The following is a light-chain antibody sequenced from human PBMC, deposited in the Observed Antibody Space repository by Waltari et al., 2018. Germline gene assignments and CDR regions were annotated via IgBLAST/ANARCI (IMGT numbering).Light chain of an antibody. V-gene: IGLV6-57*03. Sequence: NFMLTQRHSVWESPRRTVTISCTRSSGSIATNFVQWSPHRPGSAPTTVIYEDNQRPSGVPERFSGSTDSSSTSPPLTIPGLMTEDEADDFCQSYDSSNHVVFGGGTKLTVL. CDR3: QSYDSSNHVV. J-gene: IGLJ2*01. CDR1: SGSIATNF. CDR2: EDN.